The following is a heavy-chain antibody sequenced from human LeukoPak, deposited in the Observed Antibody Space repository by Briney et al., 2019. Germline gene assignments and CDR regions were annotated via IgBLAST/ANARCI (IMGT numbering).Heavy chain of an antibody. CDR2: IYYTAGA. Sequence: PSGTLSLTCNVSGASMRSETHYWSWLRQHPGKGPEWIAYIYYTAGAYYNPSLESRVSISLDASENQFSLKLSSVTAADTAVYYCARGRRELKYAPDYWGQGTLVTVSS. CDR3: ARGRRELKYAPDY. D-gene: IGHD2-2*01. J-gene: IGHJ4*02. V-gene: IGHV4-31*03. CDR1: GASMRSETHY.